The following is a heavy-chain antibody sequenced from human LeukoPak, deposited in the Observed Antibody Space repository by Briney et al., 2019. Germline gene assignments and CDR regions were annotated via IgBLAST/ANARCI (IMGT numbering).Heavy chain of an antibody. Sequence: SQTLSLTCTVSGGSISSGDYYWSWIRQPPGKGLEWIRYIYYSGSTYYNPSLKSRVTISVDTSKNQFSLKLSSVTAADTAVYYCARDRGLNYCSSTSCYTNGATFDPWGPGTLVTVSS. V-gene: IGHV4-30-4*01. D-gene: IGHD2-2*02. CDR2: IYYSGST. CDR1: GGSISSGDYY. J-gene: IGHJ5*02. CDR3: ARDRGLNYCSSTSCYTNGATFDP.